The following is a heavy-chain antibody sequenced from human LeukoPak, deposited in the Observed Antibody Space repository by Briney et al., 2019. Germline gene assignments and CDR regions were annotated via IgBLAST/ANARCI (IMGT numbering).Heavy chain of an antibody. CDR2: IVSDGSTT. CDR3: ARGGCSSTSCLDN. CDR1: GFTFSSYW. V-gene: IGHV3-74*01. D-gene: IGHD2-2*01. Sequence: GGSLRLSCAASGFTFSSYWMHWVRHVPGKGLVWVSHIVSDGSTTTYADSVKGRFTISRDNAKSTLYLQMNSLRAEDTAVYYCARGGCSSTSCLDNWGQGTLVTVSS. J-gene: IGHJ4*02.